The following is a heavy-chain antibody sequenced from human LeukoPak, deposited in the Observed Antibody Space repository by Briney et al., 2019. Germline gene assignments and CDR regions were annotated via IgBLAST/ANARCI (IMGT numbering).Heavy chain of an antibody. Sequence: SVKVSCKASGGTFSSYAISWVRQAPGQGLEWMGGTIPIFGTANYAQKFQGRVTITADESTSTAYMELSSLRSEDTAVYYCARTGPSYYYDSSGYYYEDYWGQGTLVTVSS. J-gene: IGHJ4*02. CDR1: GGTFSSYA. V-gene: IGHV1-69*13. CDR2: TIPIFGTA. D-gene: IGHD3-22*01. CDR3: ARTGPSYYYDSSGYYYEDY.